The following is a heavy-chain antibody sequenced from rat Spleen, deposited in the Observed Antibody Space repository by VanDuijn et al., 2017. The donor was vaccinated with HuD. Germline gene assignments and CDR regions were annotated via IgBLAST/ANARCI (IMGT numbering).Heavy chain of an antibody. V-gene: IGHV4-2*01. CDR2: INEDSSTI. CDR3: AREELGVRD. Sequence: EVKLVESGGGLVQPGRSLRLSCAASGFNFNDYWMGWVRQAPGKGLEWIGEINEDSSTINYSPSLKDRFTSSRDSAQNTLYLQMSKLGSDDTAIYFCAREELGVRDWGQGVMVTVSS. CDR1: GFNFNDYW. D-gene: IGHD5-1*01. J-gene: IGHJ2*01.